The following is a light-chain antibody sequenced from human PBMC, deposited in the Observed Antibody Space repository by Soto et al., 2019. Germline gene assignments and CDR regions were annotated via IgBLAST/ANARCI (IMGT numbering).Light chain of an antibody. CDR2: NDD. J-gene: IGLJ7*02. Sequence: QSVLTQAPSASGTPGQRVTISCSGSSSNIGISSVTWYQQLPGTAPKLLVYNDDHRPSGVPDRFSGSKSGTSASLAISGLQSEDEAEYYCAAWDDSLKGPVFGGGTQLTA. CDR3: AAWDDSLKGPV. CDR1: SSNIGISS. V-gene: IGLV1-44*01.